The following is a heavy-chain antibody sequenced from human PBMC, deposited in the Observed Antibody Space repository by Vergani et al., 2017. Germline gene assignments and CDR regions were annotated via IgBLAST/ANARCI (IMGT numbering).Heavy chain of an antibody. CDR2: IYHSGST. CDR3: AKDRYCSGGSCYSDY. D-gene: IGHD2-15*01. J-gene: IGHJ4*02. CDR1: GGSISSGSYS. Sequence: QLQLQESGSGLVKSSQTLSLTCAVSGGSISSGSYSWSWIRQAPGKGLEWIGYIYHSGSTFYNPSLKGRVTISVDTSKNQFSLKLSSVTAADTAVYYCAKDRYCSGGSCYSDYWGQGTLVTVSS. V-gene: IGHV4-30-2*01.